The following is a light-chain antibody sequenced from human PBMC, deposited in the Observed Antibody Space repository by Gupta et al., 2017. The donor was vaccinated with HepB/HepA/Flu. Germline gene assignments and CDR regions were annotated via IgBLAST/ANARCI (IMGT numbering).Light chain of an antibody. CDR1: NSNVGDNT. CDR3: AAWDDSLNAYV. CDR2: SNN. Sequence: QSFLTQPPSASGPPGQRVTISCSADNSNVGDNTVAGYHQLPGTAPKLVIYSNNRSASGVPDRVSGSKSGTSVSLAISGLQSEDEADYYCAAWDDSLNAYVFGSGTKVTVL. V-gene: IGLV1-44*01. J-gene: IGLJ1*01.